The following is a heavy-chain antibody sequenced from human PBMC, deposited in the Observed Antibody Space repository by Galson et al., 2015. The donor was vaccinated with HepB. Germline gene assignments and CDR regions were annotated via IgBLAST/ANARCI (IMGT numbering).Heavy chain of an antibody. J-gene: IGHJ4*02. CDR1: GGSFSSYV. Sequence: SVKVSCKASGGSFSSYVFNWVRQAPGQGLEWMGGIIPMFDTANYAQKFQGRVTLTADKSTNTTYMELSNLRSEDTAVYYCAGGPWDFDSSGYYMGDWGQGTLVTVSS. V-gene: IGHV1-69*06. D-gene: IGHD3-22*01. CDR3: AGGPWDFDSSGYYMGD. CDR2: IIPMFDTA.